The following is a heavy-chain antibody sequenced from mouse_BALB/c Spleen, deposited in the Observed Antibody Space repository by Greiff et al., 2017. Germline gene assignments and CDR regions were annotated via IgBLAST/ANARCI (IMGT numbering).Heavy chain of an antibody. V-gene: IGHV1-80*01. Sequence: QVHVKQSGVELVRPGSSVKISCKASGYAFSSYWMNWVKQRPGQGLEWIGQIYPGDGDTNYNGKFKGKATLTADKSSSTAYMQLSSLTSEDSAVYFCAIRTTATFDYWGQGTTLTVSS. D-gene: IGHD1-2*01. CDR3: AIRTTATFDY. J-gene: IGHJ2*01. CDR1: GYAFSSYW. CDR2: IYPGDGDT.